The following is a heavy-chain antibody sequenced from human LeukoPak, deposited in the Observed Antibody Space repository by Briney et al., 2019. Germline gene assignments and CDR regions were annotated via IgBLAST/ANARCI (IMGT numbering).Heavy chain of an antibody. V-gene: IGHV3-30*04. CDR1: GFTFSSYA. CDR2: ISYDGSNK. J-gene: IGHJ4*02. CDR3: ARSLNSYSSGWFD. Sequence: PGGSLRLSCAASGFTFSSYAMHWVRQAPGKGLEWVAVISYDGSNKYYADSVKGRFTISRDNSKNTLYLQMNSLRAEDTAVYYCARSLNSYSSGWFDWGQGNLVTVSS. D-gene: IGHD6-19*01.